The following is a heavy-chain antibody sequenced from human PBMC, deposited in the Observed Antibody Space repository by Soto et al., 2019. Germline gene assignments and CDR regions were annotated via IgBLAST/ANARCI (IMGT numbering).Heavy chain of an antibody. D-gene: IGHD4-17*01. Sequence: PGGSLRLSCAASGFTFSSYGRHWVRQAPGKGLEWVAVIWYDGSNKYYADSVKGRFTISRDNSKNTLYLQMNSLRAEDTAVYYCAREFRPYGDYTHKYYYGMDVWGQGTTVTVSS. CDR1: GFTFSSYG. CDR2: IWYDGSNK. V-gene: IGHV3-33*01. J-gene: IGHJ6*02. CDR3: AREFRPYGDYTHKYYYGMDV.